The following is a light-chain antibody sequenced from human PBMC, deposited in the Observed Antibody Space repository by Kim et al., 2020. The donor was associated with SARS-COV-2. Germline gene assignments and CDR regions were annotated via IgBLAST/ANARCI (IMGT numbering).Light chain of an antibody. CDR2: HAS. Sequence: SPGERATLSCRASQNIRTNLAWYQQKPGQAPRLLIHHASTRATGIPARFSGSGSGTEFTLTISSLQSEDFALYYCQQYTNWPPEYTFGQGTKLEI. CDR1: QNIRTN. V-gene: IGKV3-15*01. J-gene: IGKJ2*01. CDR3: QQYTNWPPEYT.